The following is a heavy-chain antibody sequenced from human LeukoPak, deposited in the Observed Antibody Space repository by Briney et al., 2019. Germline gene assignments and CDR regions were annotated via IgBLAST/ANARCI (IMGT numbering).Heavy chain of an antibody. CDR3: ARGPHQQWPPMQY. CDR1: GGSISSYY. D-gene: IGHD6-19*01. V-gene: IGHV4-34*01. CDR2: IHYDGTT. Sequence: PSETLSLTCIVSGGSISSYYWSWIRQPPGKGLDWIGEIHYDGTTNYNPSLKNRVTIAVDMSKSQFSVTLTSVTAADTGVYFCARGPHQQWPPMQYWGQGSLVTVSS. J-gene: IGHJ4*02.